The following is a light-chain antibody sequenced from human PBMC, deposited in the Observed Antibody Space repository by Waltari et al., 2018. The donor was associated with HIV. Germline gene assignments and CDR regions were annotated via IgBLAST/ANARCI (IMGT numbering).Light chain of an antibody. J-gene: IGKJ4*01. CDR3: QQRSNWPPALT. Sequence: EIVLTQYPATLSLSPGERANLSCRASQSVSSYLAWYQQKPGQAPRLLIYYASNRATGIPARFSGSGSGTDFTLTISSLEPEDFAVYYCQQRSNWPPALTFGGGTKVEIK. V-gene: IGKV3-11*01. CDR1: QSVSSY. CDR2: YAS.